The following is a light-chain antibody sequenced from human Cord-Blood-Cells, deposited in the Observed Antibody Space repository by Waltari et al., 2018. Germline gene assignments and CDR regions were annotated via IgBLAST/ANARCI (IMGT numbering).Light chain of an antibody. Sequence: DIHMTHSPSSLSASAGDRVTITCRASQSISSYLNWYQQKPGKAPKLLIYAASSLQSGVPSRFSGSGSGTEFTLTISSLQPEDFAIYYCQQSYSTPRTFGQGTKVEIK. J-gene: IGKJ1*01. CDR1: QSISSY. CDR3: QQSYSTPRT. V-gene: IGKV1-39*01. CDR2: AAS.